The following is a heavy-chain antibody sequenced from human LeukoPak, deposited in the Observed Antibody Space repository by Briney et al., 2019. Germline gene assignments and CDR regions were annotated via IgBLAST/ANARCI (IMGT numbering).Heavy chain of an antibody. CDR2: INPNSGGT. V-gene: IGHV1-2*02. CDR1: GYTFTGYY. Sequence: VASVKVSCKASGYTFTGYYMHWVRQAPGQGLEWMGWINPNSGGTNYAQKFQGRVTMTRDTSISTAYMELSRLRSDDTAVYYCARDQPPYYDSSGYYYYMDVWGKGTTVTVSS. J-gene: IGHJ6*03. D-gene: IGHD3-22*01. CDR3: ARDQPPYYDSSGYYYYMDV.